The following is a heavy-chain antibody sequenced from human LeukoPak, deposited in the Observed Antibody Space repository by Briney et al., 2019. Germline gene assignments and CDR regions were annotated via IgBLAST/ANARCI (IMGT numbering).Heavy chain of an antibody. CDR1: GYSISSGYY. CDR3: ARVPHYYDSSGSPRGAFDI. J-gene: IGHJ3*02. Sequence: SETLSLTCTVSGYSISSGYYWGWIRQPPGKGLEWIGSIYYSGSTYYNPSLKSRVTISVDTSKNQFSLKLSSVTAADTAVYYCARVPHYYDSSGSPRGAFDIWGQGTMVTVSS. D-gene: IGHD3-22*01. CDR2: IYYSGST. V-gene: IGHV4-38-2*02.